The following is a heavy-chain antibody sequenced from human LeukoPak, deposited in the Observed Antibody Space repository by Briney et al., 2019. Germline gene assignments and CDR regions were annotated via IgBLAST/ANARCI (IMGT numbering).Heavy chain of an antibody. CDR2: IGGSDGRT. CDR3: AKDSSSYDWGYMDV. CDR1: GFTFSTYA. V-gene: IGHV3-23*01. D-gene: IGHD3-22*01. J-gene: IGHJ6*03. Sequence: GGPLRLSCAASGFTFSTYAMSWVRQASGKGLEWVSLIGGSDGRTRYADSVKGRFTISRDNSKNTLYLEMNSLRAEDTAVYYCAKDSSSYDWGYMDVWGKGTTVTISS.